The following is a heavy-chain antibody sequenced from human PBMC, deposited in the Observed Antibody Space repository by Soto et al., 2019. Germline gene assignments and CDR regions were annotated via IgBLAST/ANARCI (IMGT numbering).Heavy chain of an antibody. V-gene: IGHV1-3*01. CDR2: INAGNGNT. J-gene: IGHJ4*02. Sequence: GASVKVSCKASGYTFTSYAMHWVRQAPGQRLEWMGWINAGNGNTKYSQKFQGRVTITRDTSASTAYMELSSLRSEDTAVYYCARDRSFDDSPDYWGQGTLVTVSS. CDR1: GYTFTSYA. CDR3: ARDRSFDDSPDY. D-gene: IGHD3-22*01.